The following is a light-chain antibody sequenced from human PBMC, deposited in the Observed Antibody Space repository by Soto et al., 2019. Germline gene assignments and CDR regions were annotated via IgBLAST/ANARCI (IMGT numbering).Light chain of an antibody. CDR1: RSNIGNNY. V-gene: IGLV1-51*01. CDR3: EAWDSSLSAGV. CDR2: DND. Sequence: VLTQPPSVSAAPGQKVTVSCSGSRSNIGNNYVSWYQHLPGTAPKLLIYDNDKRPSGIPDRFSASKSGTSATLGITGLQTGDEADYYCEAWDSSLSAGVFGGGTKVTVL. J-gene: IGLJ3*02.